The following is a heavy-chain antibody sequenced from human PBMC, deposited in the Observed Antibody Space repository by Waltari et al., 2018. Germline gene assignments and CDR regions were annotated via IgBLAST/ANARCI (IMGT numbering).Heavy chain of an antibody. CDR3: AKGDTGRSAPSDY. CDR2: ISASGGNT. CDR1: GFPFSSYA. D-gene: IGHD5-18*01. J-gene: IGHJ4*02. Sequence: EVQLLESGGGLVEPGGSLSLSCAASGFPFSSYAMSWVRQAPGKVLEWVSSISASGGNTYYADSVKGRFTISRDNMKNTIYLQMNSLRAEDTAVYFCAKGDTGRSAPSDYWGQGTLVTVSS. V-gene: IGHV3-23*01.